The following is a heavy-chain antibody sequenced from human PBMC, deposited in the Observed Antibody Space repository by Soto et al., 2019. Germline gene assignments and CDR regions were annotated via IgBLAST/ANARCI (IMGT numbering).Heavy chain of an antibody. CDR1: GGSISSGDYY. V-gene: IGHV4-30-4*01. D-gene: IGHD3-10*01. Sequence: SETLSLTCTVSGGSISSGDYYWSWIRQPPGKGLEWIGYIYYSGSTYYNPSLKSRVTISVDTSKNQFSLKLSSVTAAETAVYYCARVPRIAGSEKGYFDYWGQGTLVTVSS. CDR3: ARVPRIAGSEKGYFDY. J-gene: IGHJ4*02. CDR2: IYYSGST.